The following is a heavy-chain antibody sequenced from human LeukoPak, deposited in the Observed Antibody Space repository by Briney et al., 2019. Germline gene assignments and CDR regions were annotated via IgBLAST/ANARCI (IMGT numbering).Heavy chain of an antibody. CDR2: IYYSGST. V-gene: IGHV4-39*01. D-gene: IGHD5-18*01. CDR1: GGSISGSTYY. CDR3: ASTGYSYAVNEIHAFDI. Sequence: PSETLSLTCTVSGGSISGSTYYWGWIRQPPGKGLEWIGSIYYSGSTYYNPSLKSRVTISVDTSKNQFSLKLSSVTAADTAVYYCASTGYSYAVNEIHAFDIWGQGTMVTVSS. J-gene: IGHJ3*02.